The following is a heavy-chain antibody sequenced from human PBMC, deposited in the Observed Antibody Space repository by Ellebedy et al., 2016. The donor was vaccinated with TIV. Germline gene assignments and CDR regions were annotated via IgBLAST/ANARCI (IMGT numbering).Heavy chain of an antibody. CDR3: ARDLTAMVTMTY. D-gene: IGHD5-18*01. CDR1: GYTFTTYA. Sequence: ASVKVSCKASGYTFTTYAITWVRQAPGQGLEWMGRISPYDDNTNYAQEFQGRVTMTTDTSTNTAYIELSSLRSNDTAVYYCARDLTAMVTMTYWGQGTLVTVSS. V-gene: IGHV1-18*01. J-gene: IGHJ4*02. CDR2: ISPYDDNT.